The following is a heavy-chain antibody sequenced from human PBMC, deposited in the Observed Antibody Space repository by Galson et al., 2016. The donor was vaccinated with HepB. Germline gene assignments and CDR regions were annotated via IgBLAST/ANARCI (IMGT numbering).Heavy chain of an antibody. CDR3: AKDIPPRGHDAFDI. J-gene: IGHJ3*02. D-gene: IGHD2-21*01. CDR1: GFPLRSYA. Sequence: SLRLSCAASGFPLRSYAMSWVRQAPGKGLGWVSAISASGGNTYYADSVMGRFTISRDNSKNTLYLQMNSLRAEDTAIYYCAKDIPPRGHDAFDIWGRGTMVTVSS. V-gene: IGHV3-23*01. CDR2: ISASGGNT.